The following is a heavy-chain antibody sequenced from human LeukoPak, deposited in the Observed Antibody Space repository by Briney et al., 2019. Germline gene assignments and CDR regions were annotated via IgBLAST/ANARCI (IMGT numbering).Heavy chain of an antibody. CDR1: GFTFSYYG. CDR2: ISYDGSNE. Sequence: HAGRSLRPSCAASGFTFSYYGMHWVRQAPGKGLEWVVVISYDGSNEYYADSVKGRFTISRDNSKNTLYLQMNSLRAEDTAVYYCAKAYGGYESHYYYYGMDVWGQGTTVTVSS. D-gene: IGHD5-12*01. V-gene: IGHV3-30*18. CDR3: AKAYGGYESHYYYYGMDV. J-gene: IGHJ6*02.